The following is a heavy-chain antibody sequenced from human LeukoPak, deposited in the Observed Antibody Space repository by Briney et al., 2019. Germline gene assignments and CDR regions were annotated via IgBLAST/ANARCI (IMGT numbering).Heavy chain of an antibody. V-gene: IGHV4-59*01. D-gene: IGHD3-9*01. Sequence: SETLSLTCSTSGGSISSYYWSWIRQPPGKGLEWIGYIYYSGSTNYNPSLKSRVTISLDTSKNQFSLKLTSVTAADTAIYYCARGTSYYDILTGYCNDYWGQGTLVTVSS. J-gene: IGHJ4*02. CDR1: GGSISSYY. CDR2: IYYSGST. CDR3: ARGTSYYDILTGYCNDY.